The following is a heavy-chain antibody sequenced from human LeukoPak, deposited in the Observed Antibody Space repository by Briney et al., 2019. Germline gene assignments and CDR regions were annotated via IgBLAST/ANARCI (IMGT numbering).Heavy chain of an antibody. J-gene: IGHJ4*02. CDR2: IWYDGSNK. D-gene: IGHD4-17*01. CDR3: ARGRQDGDYGVPFY. Sequence: GGSLRLSCAASGFTFSSYGMHWVRQAPGEGLEWVAVIWYDGSNKYYADSVKGRFTISRDNSKNTLYLQMNSLRAEDTAVYYCARGRQDGDYGVPFYWGQGTLVTVSS. V-gene: IGHV3-33*01. CDR1: GFTFSSYG.